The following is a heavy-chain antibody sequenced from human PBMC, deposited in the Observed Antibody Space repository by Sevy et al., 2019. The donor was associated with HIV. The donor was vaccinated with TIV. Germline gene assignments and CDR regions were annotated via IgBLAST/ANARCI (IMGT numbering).Heavy chain of an antibody. CDR1: GFTFSSYA. J-gene: IGHJ3*02. D-gene: IGHD6-13*01. V-gene: IGHV3-30-3*01. CDR3: AREVAADTLGGRVRRPGAFDI. Sequence: GGSLRLSCAASGFTFSSYAMHWVRQAPGKGLEWVAVISYDGSNKYYADSVKGRFTISRDNSKNTLYLQMNSLRAEDTAVYYCAREVAADTLGGRVRRPGAFDIWGQGTMVTVSS. CDR2: ISYDGSNK.